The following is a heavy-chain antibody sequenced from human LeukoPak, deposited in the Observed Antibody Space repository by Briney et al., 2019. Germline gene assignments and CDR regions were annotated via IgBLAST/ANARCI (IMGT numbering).Heavy chain of an antibody. J-gene: IGHJ6*02. D-gene: IGHD6-13*01. CDR2: IIPILGIA. CDR1: GGTFSSYA. V-gene: IGHV1-69*04. CDR3: AREYSSSEWRYYYGMDV. Sequence: SVKVSCKASGGTFSSYAISWVRQAPGQGLEWMGRIIPILGIANYAQKFQGRVTITADASTSTAYMELSSLRSEDTAVYYCAREYSSSEWRYYYGMDVWGQGTRSPSP.